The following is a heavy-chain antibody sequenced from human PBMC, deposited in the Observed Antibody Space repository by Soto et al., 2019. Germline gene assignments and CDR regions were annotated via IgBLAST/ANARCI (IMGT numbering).Heavy chain of an antibody. D-gene: IGHD1-1*01. V-gene: IGHV3-48*02. CDR2: ISSTGSTI. Sequence: GGSLRLSCAASGFSFSTYSMNWVRQAPGKGLEWVSYISSTGSTIDYADSVKGRFTISRDNAKNSLYLQMNSLRDEDTAVYYCARWGYSGMDVWGQGTTVTVSS. CDR1: GFSFSTYS. CDR3: ARWGYSGMDV. J-gene: IGHJ6*02.